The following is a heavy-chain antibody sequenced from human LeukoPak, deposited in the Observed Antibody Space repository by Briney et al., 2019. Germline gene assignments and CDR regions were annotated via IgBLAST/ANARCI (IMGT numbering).Heavy chain of an antibody. Sequence: GGSLRLSCAASGFPVSDNYMSWVRQAPGKGLEWVSIIYSDGITYYADSVKGRFTISRVNSKNSLYLQMNSLRAEDTAVYYCARDPGYNYGFDYWGQGTLVTVSS. D-gene: IGHD5-18*01. CDR1: GFPVSDNY. CDR2: IYSDGIT. J-gene: IGHJ4*02. V-gene: IGHV3-66*01. CDR3: ARDPGYNYGFDY.